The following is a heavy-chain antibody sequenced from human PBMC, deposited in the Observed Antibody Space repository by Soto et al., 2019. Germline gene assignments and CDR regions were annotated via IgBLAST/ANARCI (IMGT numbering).Heavy chain of an antibody. D-gene: IGHD3-10*01. Sequence: QVQLQESGPGLVKPSGTLSLTCAVSGGSISSSNWWSWVRQPPGKGLEWIGEIYHSGSTNYNPSLKIRVTISVDKSKNQFSLKLSSVTAADTAVYYCARGEGGTMVRGGAAFDIWGQGTMVTVSS. CDR3: ARGEGGTMVRGGAAFDI. CDR2: IYHSGST. J-gene: IGHJ3*02. CDR1: GGSISSSNW. V-gene: IGHV4-4*02.